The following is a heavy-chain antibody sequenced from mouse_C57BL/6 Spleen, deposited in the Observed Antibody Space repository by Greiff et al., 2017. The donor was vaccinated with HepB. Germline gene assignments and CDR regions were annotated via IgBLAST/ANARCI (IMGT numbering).Heavy chain of an antibody. Sequence: VQLKESGPELVKPGASVKISCKASGYSFTGYYMNWVKQSPEKSLEWIGEINPSTGGTTYNQKFKAKATLTVDKSSSTAYMQLKSLTSEDSAVYYCARGTGSAYWGQGTLVTVSA. V-gene: IGHV1-42*01. CDR1: GYSFTGYY. CDR2: INPSTGGT. D-gene: IGHD4-1*01. CDR3: ARGTGSAY. J-gene: IGHJ3*01.